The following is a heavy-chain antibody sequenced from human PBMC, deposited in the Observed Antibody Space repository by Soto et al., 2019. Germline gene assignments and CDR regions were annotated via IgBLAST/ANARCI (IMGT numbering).Heavy chain of an antibody. Sequence: EVQLVESGGGLVQPGGSLRLSCAASGFTFSIFSMSWVRQAPGKGLEWISYVNAAATDIYYTDSVRGRFTISRDNAKNSLYLQMNSLRDDDTAVYYCVRDRMWEQWLGPHDAFEIWGQGTMVTVS. CDR1: GFTFSIFS. D-gene: IGHD6-19*01. CDR2: VNAAATDI. V-gene: IGHV3-48*02. J-gene: IGHJ3*02. CDR3: VRDRMWEQWLGPHDAFEI.